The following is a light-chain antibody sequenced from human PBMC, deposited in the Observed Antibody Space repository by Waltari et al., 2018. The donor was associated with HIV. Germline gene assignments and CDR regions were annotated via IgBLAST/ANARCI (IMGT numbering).Light chain of an antibody. Sequence: EIVLTQSPATLSLSHGERATLSCRASQSVSSYLAWYQQKPGQAPRLLIYDASNRATGIPARFSGSGSGTDFTITISSLEPEDFAVYYCQQRSNWPRTFGQGTRLEIK. CDR2: DAS. CDR3: QQRSNWPRT. J-gene: IGKJ5*01. CDR1: QSVSSY. V-gene: IGKV3-11*01.